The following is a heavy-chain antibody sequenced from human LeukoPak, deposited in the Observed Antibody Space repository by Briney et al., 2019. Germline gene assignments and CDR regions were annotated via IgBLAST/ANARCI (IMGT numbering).Heavy chain of an antibody. Sequence: GGSLRLSCAASGFTLSSNYMSWVRQAPGKGLEWVSVIYSAGNTYYTDSVKGRFTISRDNSKNTLYLQMNSLRAEDTAVYYCARDASGFHYFDYWGQGTLVTVSS. D-gene: IGHD3-10*01. CDR2: IYSAGNT. CDR1: GFTLSSNY. J-gene: IGHJ4*02. V-gene: IGHV3-53*01. CDR3: ARDASGFHYFDY.